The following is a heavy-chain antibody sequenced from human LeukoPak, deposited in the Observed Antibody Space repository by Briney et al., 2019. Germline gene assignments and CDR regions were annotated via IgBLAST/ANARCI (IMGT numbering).Heavy chain of an antibody. CDR1: GYTFTCYY. J-gene: IGHJ4*02. Sequence: GASVKVSCKASGYTFTCYYMHWVRQAPGQGLEWMGWINPNSGGTNYAQKFQGRVTMTRDTSISTAYMELSRLRSDDTAVYYCARNFYDILTGYYEDYFDYWGQGTLVTVSS. CDR2: INPNSGGT. V-gene: IGHV1-2*02. D-gene: IGHD3-9*01. CDR3: ARNFYDILTGYYEDYFDY.